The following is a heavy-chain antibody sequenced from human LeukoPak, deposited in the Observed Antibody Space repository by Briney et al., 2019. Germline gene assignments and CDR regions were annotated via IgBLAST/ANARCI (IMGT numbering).Heavy chain of an antibody. J-gene: IGHJ5*02. CDR1: GFTFSAYA. CDR2: ITGSDGRT. V-gene: IGHV3-23*01. Sequence: GGSLRLSRAASGFTFSAYAMSWVRQAPGKGLEWVSAITGSDGRTFYADSVKGRFTISRDNSKNTLYLQMNSLRAEETAIYYCAEEAAAAGQGWFDPWGQGTLVTVSS. D-gene: IGHD6-13*01. CDR3: AEEAAAAGQGWFDP.